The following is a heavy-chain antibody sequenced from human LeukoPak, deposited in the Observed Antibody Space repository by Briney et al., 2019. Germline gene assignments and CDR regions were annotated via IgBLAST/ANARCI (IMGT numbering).Heavy chain of an antibody. CDR3: AKDSMVRGVITANWFDP. J-gene: IGHJ5*02. D-gene: IGHD3-10*01. V-gene: IGHV3-9*01. CDR1: GFTFSSYT. CDR2: ISWNSGSI. Sequence: GGSLRLSCAASGFTFSSYTMHWVRQAPGKGLEWVSGISWNSGSIGYADSVKGRFTISRDNAKNSLYLQMNSLRAEDTALYYCAKDSMVRGVITANWFDPWGQGTLVTVSS.